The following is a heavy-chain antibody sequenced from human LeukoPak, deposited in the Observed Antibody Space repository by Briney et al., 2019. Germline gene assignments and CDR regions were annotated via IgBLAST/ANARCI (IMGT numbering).Heavy chain of an antibody. CDR3: ATEYYGAYNF. CDR1: GFTFNKAC. V-gene: IGHV3-15*01. D-gene: IGHD4-17*01. CDR2: IKSKSDGGTT. J-gene: IGHJ4*02. Sequence: AGPLRLPCSASGFTFNKACISWVRQAPGKGLEWVGRIKSKSDGGTTDYAAPVKGRFPISRDDSKITLYLQMNSLKTEYTAVYFCATEYYGAYNFWGQGTLVTVSS.